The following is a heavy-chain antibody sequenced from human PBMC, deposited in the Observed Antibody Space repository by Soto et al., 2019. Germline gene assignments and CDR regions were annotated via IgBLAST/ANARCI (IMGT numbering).Heavy chain of an antibody. V-gene: IGHV3-30-3*01. CDR1: GFTFSSYA. J-gene: IGHJ6*02. Sequence: QVQLVESGGGVVQPGRSLRLSCAASGFTFSSYAMHWVRQAPGKGLEWVAVISYDGSNKYYADSVKGRFTISRDNSKNTLYLQMNSLRAEDTAVYYCARVYYYYYGMDVWGQGTTVTVSS. CDR3: ARVYYYYYGMDV. CDR2: ISYDGSNK.